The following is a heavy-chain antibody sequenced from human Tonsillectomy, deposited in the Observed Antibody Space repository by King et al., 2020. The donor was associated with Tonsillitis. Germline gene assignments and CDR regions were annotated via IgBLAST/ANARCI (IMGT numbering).Heavy chain of an antibody. V-gene: IGHV2-5*01. CDR2: IYWNDDK. CDR3: AHTFHGSGYCDD. J-gene: IGHJ4*02. D-gene: IGHD3-10*01. CDR1: GFSLSTSRVG. Sequence: TLKESGPTLVKPTQTLTLTCTFSGFSLSTSRVGVGWIRQPPGKALEWLAVIYWNDDKRYSPSLKSRLTITKDTSKNKVVLTMTNVDPVDTATYYCAHTFHGSGYCDDGRQGTLVTVSS.